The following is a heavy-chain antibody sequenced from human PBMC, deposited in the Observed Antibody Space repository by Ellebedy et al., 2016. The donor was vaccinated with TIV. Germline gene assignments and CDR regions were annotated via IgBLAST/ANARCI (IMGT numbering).Heavy chain of an antibody. CDR2: IYHSVST. J-gene: IGHJ4*02. Sequence: MPSETLSLTCAVSGGSMSSGGYSCSWIRQPPGKGLEWIGYIYHSVSTYYNPSLKSRVTISVDRSKNQFSLKLSSVTAADTAVYYCARGWGQSTTIAFDYWGQGTLVTVSS. CDR3: ARGWGQSTTIAFDY. D-gene: IGHD5-12*01. V-gene: IGHV4-30-2*01. CDR1: GGSMSSGGYS.